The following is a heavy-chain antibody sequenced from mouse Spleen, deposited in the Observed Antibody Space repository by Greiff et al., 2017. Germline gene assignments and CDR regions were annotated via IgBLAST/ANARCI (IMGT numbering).Heavy chain of an antibody. CDR2: INPNNGGT. V-gene: IGHV1-18*01. Sequence: VQLQQSGPELVKPGASVKIPCKASGYTFTDYNMDWVKQSHGKSLEWIGDINPNNGGTIYNQKFKGKATLTVDKSSSTAYMELRSLTSEDTAVYYCARRGYGSSLWYFDYWGQGTTLTVSS. D-gene: IGHD1-1*01. CDR1: GYTFTDYN. J-gene: IGHJ2*01. CDR3: ARRGYGSSLWYFDY.